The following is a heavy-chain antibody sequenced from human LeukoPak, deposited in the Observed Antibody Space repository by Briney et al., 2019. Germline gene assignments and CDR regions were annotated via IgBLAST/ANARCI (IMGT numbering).Heavy chain of an antibody. J-gene: IGHJ6*03. CDR1: GDSISSHY. CDR3: ARATLVGYFSYFYMDV. Sequence: SETLSLTCFVSGDSISSHYWNWIRQPPGKGLEWIGYISSSGSTNYNPFLKSRVTVSIDTSKNQFSLNLSSVTAADTAVYYCARATLVGYFSYFYMDVWGKGTTVTFSS. V-gene: IGHV4-59*11. D-gene: IGHD1-26*01. CDR2: ISSSGST.